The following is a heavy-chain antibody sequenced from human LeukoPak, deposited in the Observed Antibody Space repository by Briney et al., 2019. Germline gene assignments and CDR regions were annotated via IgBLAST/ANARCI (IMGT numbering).Heavy chain of an antibody. CDR1: GFSITNGYH. D-gene: IGHD2-15*01. Sequence: SETLSLTCTVSGFSITNGYHWGWIRQPPGKGLEWIGSMYHSGNTYSNPSLKSRVSISVDTSKNQFSLRLRSVTAADTAVYYCARDNWPAVAAPPSYWGQGTLVTVSS. CDR3: ARDNWPAVAAPPSY. V-gene: IGHV4-38-2*02. J-gene: IGHJ4*02. CDR2: MYHSGNT.